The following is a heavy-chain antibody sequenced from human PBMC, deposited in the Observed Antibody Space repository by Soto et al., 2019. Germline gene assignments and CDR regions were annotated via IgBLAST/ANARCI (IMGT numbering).Heavy chain of an antibody. CDR2: ISAYNGNT. D-gene: IGHD2-2*03. V-gene: IGHV1-18*01. CDR3: ARDGVGYCISTSCLNWFDP. J-gene: IGHJ5*02. Sequence: QVQLVQSGAEVKKPGASVKVSCKASGYTFTSYGISWVRQAPGQGLEWMGWISAYNGNTNYAQKLQGRVTMTTDTSTSTAYMELRSLRSADTAVYYGARDGVGYCISTSCLNWFDPWGQGTLVTVSS. CDR1: GYTFTSYG.